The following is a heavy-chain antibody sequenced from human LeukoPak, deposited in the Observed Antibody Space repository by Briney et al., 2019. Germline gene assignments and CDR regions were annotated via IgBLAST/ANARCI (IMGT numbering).Heavy chain of an antibody. CDR2: STHSGSP. J-gene: IGHJ4*02. D-gene: IGHD2-2*01. Sequence: SETLSLTCAVYGGSFSGHYWTWIRQAPGKGLEWIGESTHSGSPNYNPSLKSRVTISVDTSKNQFSLKLTSMTAADTAVYHCARGRTGAAALDFWGQGTLVTVSS. CDR1: GGSFSGHY. CDR3: ARGRTGAAALDF. V-gene: IGHV4-34*01.